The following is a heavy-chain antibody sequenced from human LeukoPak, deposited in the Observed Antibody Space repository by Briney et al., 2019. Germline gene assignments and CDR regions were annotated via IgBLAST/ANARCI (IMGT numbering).Heavy chain of an antibody. V-gene: IGHV3-48*03. J-gene: IGHJ4*02. CDR2: ISSSGSTI. D-gene: IGHD3-9*01. Sequence: PGGSLRLSCAASGFTFSSYEMNWVRQAPGKGLEWVSYISSSGSTIYYADSVKGRFTISRDNSKNTLYLQMNSLRAEVTAVYYCAKLGGGLRYFDWLLLSSPLDYWGQGTLVTVSS. CDR1: GFTFSSYE. CDR3: AKLGGGLRYFDWLLLSSPLDY.